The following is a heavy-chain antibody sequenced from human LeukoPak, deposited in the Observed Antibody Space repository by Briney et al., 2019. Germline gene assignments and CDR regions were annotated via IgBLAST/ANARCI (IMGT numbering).Heavy chain of an antibody. CDR2: IYYTGST. V-gene: IGHV4-31*03. CDR3: SKTAGYGFDV. D-gene: IGHD3-16*01. Sequence: SETLSLTCSVSGDLLSSGYYWAWIRQHPGKGLEWIGHIYYTGSTYYNPSLKSRLTMSVDMSKNQFSLILSSVTAADTALYYCSKTAGYGFDVWGQGTMVTASS. J-gene: IGHJ3*01. CDR1: GDLLSSGYY.